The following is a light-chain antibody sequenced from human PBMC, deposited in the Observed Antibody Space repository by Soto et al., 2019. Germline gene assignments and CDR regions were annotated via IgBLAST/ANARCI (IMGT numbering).Light chain of an antibody. CDR3: QHYGTSLWT. Sequence: EIMLTQSPGTLSLSPGERATLSCRASQSVSSSFLAWYQQKPGQSPILLIYGAFISATAIPVRFSGRGSGTDFTLTISRPEPEDFAMYLCQHYGTSLWTFGQGPKVEIK. CDR2: GAF. CDR1: QSVSSSF. J-gene: IGKJ1*01. V-gene: IGKV3-20*01.